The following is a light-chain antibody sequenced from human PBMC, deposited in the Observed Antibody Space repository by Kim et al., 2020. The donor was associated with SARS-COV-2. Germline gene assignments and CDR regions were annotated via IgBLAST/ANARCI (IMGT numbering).Light chain of an antibody. CDR1: QSIDNW. J-gene: IGKJ2*01. V-gene: IGKV1-5*03. Sequence: PSVGDRVIITCRASQSIDNWLAWYQQKPGKAPNLLIYRASTLKSGVPSRFSGSGSGTEVTLTINNLQPDDFAAYYCQEYDGNLYTFGQGTKLEI. CDR2: RAS. CDR3: QEYDGNLYT.